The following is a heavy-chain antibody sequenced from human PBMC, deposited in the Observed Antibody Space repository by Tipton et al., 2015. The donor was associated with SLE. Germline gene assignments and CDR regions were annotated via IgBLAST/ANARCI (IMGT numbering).Heavy chain of an antibody. CDR1: GGSISSGSYY. Sequence: TLSLTCTVSGGSISSGSYYWSWIRQPAGKGLEWIGRIYTSGSTNYNPSLKSRVTISVDTSKNQFSLKLSSVTAADTAVYYCASGILTGYAAFDIWGPGTMVTVSS. CDR3: ASGILTGYAAFDI. D-gene: IGHD3-9*01. J-gene: IGHJ3*02. CDR2: IYTSGST. V-gene: IGHV4-61*02.